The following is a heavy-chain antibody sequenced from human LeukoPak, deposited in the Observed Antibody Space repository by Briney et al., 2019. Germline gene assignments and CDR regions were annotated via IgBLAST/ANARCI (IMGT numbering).Heavy chain of an antibody. Sequence: GGSLRLSCAASGCTVSSNYMSWVRQAPGKGLEWVSVIYSGGSTYYADSVKGRFTISRDNSKNTPYLQMNSLGAEDTAVYYCARARPTSGSYFDYWGQGTLVTVSS. CDR2: IYSGGST. V-gene: IGHV3-66*01. J-gene: IGHJ4*02. D-gene: IGHD1-26*01. CDR1: GCTVSSNY. CDR3: ARARPTSGSYFDY.